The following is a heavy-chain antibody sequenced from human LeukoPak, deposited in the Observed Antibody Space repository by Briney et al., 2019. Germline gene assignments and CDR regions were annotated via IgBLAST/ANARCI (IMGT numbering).Heavy chain of an antibody. CDR3: ARDFEQQLVLNWFDP. J-gene: IGHJ5*02. Sequence: SETLSLTCTVSAYSISSGYYWGWIRQPPGKGLEWIGSMYHSGSTYYNPSLKSRVTISVDTSKNQFSLKLSSVTAADTAVYYCARDFEQQLVLNWFDPWGQGTLVTVSS. CDR2: MYHSGST. V-gene: IGHV4-38-2*02. CDR1: AYSISSGYY. D-gene: IGHD6-13*01.